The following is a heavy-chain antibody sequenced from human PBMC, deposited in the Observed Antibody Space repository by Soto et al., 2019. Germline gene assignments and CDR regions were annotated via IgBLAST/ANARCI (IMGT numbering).Heavy chain of an antibody. D-gene: IGHD3-10*01. V-gene: IGHV4-4*02. CDR1: GGSISSSNW. CDR2: IYHSGST. J-gene: IGHJ5*02. Sequence: SETLSLTCAVSGGSISSSNWWSWVRQPPGKGLEWIGEIYHSGSTNYNPSLKSRITISVDKSKNQFSLKLSSVTDADTAVYYCARVSGSGSYYGFDPWGQGTLVT. CDR3: ARVSGSGSYYGFDP.